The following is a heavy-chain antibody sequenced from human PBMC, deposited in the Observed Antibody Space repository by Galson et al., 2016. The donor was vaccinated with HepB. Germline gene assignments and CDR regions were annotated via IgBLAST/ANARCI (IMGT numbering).Heavy chain of an antibody. J-gene: IGHJ5*02. D-gene: IGHD3-3*01. Sequence: ETLSLTCTVSVSGGSISSGSYAWGWIRQPPGKGLEWIGSIYNTGSTYYTPSLKSRVTISLDKSKNQLSLTLRSVTAADTAVYYCARMALTWAAIGAWGQGTQLIVSS. CDR3: ARMALTWAAIGA. CDR1: GGSISSGSYA. CDR2: IYNTGST. V-gene: IGHV4-39*07.